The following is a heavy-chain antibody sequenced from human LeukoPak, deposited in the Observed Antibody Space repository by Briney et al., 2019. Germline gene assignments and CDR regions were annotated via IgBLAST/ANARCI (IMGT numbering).Heavy chain of an antibody. V-gene: IGHV3-21*01. D-gene: IGHD3-10*01. J-gene: IGHJ4*02. CDR1: GFTFSSYS. CDR2: ISSSSSYI. CDR3: ARDYYGSGSYYPY. Sequence: GGSLRLSCAASGFTFSSYSMNWVRQAPGKGLEWVSSISSSSSYIYYADSVKGRFTISRDNAKNSLYLQMNSLRAEDTAVYYCARDYYGSGSYYPYWGRGTLVTVSS.